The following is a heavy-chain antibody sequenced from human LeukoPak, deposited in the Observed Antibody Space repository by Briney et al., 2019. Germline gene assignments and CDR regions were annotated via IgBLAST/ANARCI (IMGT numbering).Heavy chain of an antibody. CDR3: AREPVGAISNWFDP. CDR2: IIPILGIA. Sequence: ASVKVSCKASGGTFSSYAISWVRQAPGQGLEWMGRIIPILGIANYVQKFQGRVTITADKSTSTAYMELSSLRSEDTAVYYCAREPVGAISNWFDPWGQGTLVTVSS. V-gene: IGHV1-69*04. CDR1: GGTFSSYA. J-gene: IGHJ5*02. D-gene: IGHD1-26*01.